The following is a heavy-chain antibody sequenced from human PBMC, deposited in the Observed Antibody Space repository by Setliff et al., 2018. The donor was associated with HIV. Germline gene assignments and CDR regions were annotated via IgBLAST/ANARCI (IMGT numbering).Heavy chain of an antibody. D-gene: IGHD2-15*01. V-gene: IGHV3-21*01. CDR2: ISPRSSYI. Sequence: GGSLRLSCAASGFSFSAYIMNWVRQAPGKGLEWVSSISPRSSYIYYADSVRGRFTISRDNAKNSLYLQMNSLRAEDTAFYYCAKDSSNYYYYYMDVWGNGTTVTVSS. CDR1: GFSFSAYI. J-gene: IGHJ6*03. CDR3: AKDSSNYYYYYMDV.